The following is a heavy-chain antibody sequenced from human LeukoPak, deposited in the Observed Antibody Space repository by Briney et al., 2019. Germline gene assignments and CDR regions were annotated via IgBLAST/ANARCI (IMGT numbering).Heavy chain of an antibody. Sequence: ASVKVSCKASGYTFTGYFMHWVRQAPGQGLEWMGWIDPDSGGTNYAQVFQGRVTVTRDKSISTAYMELCSLRSDDTAVYYCARVHRAGGWTLALDPWGQGTLVTVSS. CDR2: IDPDSGGT. D-gene: IGHD5-12*01. CDR1: GYTFTGYF. CDR3: ARVHRAGGWTLALDP. J-gene: IGHJ5*02. V-gene: IGHV1-2*02.